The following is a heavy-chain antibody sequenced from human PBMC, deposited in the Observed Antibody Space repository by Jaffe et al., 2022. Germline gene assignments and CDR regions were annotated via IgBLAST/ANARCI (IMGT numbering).Heavy chain of an antibody. J-gene: IGHJ3*02. D-gene: IGHD3-22*01. V-gene: IGHV4-61*02. Sequence: QVQLQESGPGLVKPSQTLSLTCTVSGGSISSGSYYWSWIRQPAGKGLEWIGRIYTSGSTNYNPSLKSRVTISVDTSKNQFSLKLSSVTAADTAVYYCARHRWLLLREAFDIWGQGTMVTVSS. CDR3: ARHRWLLLREAFDI. CDR1: GGSISSGSYY. CDR2: IYTSGST.